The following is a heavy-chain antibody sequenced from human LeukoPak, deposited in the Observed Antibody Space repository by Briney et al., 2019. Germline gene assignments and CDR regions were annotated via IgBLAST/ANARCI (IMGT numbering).Heavy chain of an antibody. Sequence: SQTLSLTCAISGDSVSSNSAAWNWIRQSPSRGLEWLGRTYYRSKWYNGYAVSVKSRITINPDTSMNQFSLQLNSVTPEDTAVYYCARGRIMITFGGVIAFFDYWGQGTLVTVSS. V-gene: IGHV6-1*01. CDR2: TYYRSKWYN. CDR3: ARGRIMITFGGVIAFFDY. D-gene: IGHD3-16*02. CDR1: GDSVSSNSAA. J-gene: IGHJ4*02.